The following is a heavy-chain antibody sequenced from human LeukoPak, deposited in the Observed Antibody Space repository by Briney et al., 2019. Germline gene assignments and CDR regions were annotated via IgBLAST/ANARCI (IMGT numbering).Heavy chain of an antibody. D-gene: IGHD6-19*01. CDR2: ISYAGSTE. V-gene: IGHV3-30*18. J-gene: IGHJ4*02. Sequence: GGSLRVSCAASGFTFSSNGMHCVRQAPGKGLEWVAVISYAGSTEYYADSVKGRFTISRDNSKNTLYLQINSLRAEDTAVYYCTKEPIPVAGEYYFDYWGQGTLVTVSS. CDR3: TKEPIPVAGEYYFDY. CDR1: GFTFSSNG.